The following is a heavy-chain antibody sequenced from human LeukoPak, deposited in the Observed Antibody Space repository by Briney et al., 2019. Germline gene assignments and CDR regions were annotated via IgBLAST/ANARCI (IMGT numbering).Heavy chain of an antibody. Sequence: PSETLSLTCTVSGGSISSSSYYWGWIRQPPGKGLEWIGSIYYSGSTYYNPSLKSRVTTSVDTSKNQFSLKLSSVTAADTAVYYCARQSYYDSSGYYHYWGQGTLVTVSS. CDR1: GGSISSSSYY. CDR3: ARQSYYDSSGYYHY. J-gene: IGHJ4*02. CDR2: IYYSGST. D-gene: IGHD3-22*01. V-gene: IGHV4-39*01.